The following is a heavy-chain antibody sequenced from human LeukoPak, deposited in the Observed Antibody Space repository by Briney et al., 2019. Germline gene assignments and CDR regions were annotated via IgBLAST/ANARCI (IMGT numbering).Heavy chain of an antibody. J-gene: IGHJ4*02. CDR1: GYTFTGYY. CDR3: AYNQPGGNSLDY. D-gene: IGHD4-23*01. CDR2: VNRNSGAT. V-gene: IGHV1-2*02. Sequence: GASVKVSCKASGYTFTGYYIHWVRQAPGQGHEWVGWVNRNSGATNYAQKFQGRVTMTRDGSISTAYMQLSSMRSDDTAVYYCAYNQPGGNSLDYWGQGTLVTVSS.